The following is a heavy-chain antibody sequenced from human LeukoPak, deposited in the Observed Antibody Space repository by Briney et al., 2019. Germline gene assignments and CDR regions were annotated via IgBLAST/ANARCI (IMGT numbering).Heavy chain of an antibody. Sequence: PGGSLRLSCAASGFTFSSYSMNWVRQAPGKGLEWVSSISSSSRYISYADSVKGRFTISRDNAKNSLYLQMNSLRAEDTAVYYCARVPGRRDGGYYYYYMDVWGKGTTVTVSS. CDR3: ARVPGRRDGGYYYYYMDV. CDR1: GFTFSSYS. J-gene: IGHJ6*03. D-gene: IGHD1-14*01. CDR2: ISSSSRYI. V-gene: IGHV3-21*01.